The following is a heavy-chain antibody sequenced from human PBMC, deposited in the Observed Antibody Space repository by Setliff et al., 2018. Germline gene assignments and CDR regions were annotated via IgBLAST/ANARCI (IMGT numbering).Heavy chain of an antibody. CDR3: ARHESYGDYNFDY. CDR1: GGSISSGYYY. D-gene: IGHD4-17*01. J-gene: IGHJ4*02. V-gene: IGHV4-39*01. CDR2: ISYSGST. Sequence: PSETLSLTCAVSGGSISSGYYYWSWIRQHPGKGLEWIGYISYSGSTYYNPSLKSRVTISVDTSKNQFSLKLSSVTAADTAVYYCARHESYGDYNFDYWGQGTLVTVSS.